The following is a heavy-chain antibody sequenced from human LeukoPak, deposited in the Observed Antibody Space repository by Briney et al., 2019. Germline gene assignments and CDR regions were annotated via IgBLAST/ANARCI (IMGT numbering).Heavy chain of an antibody. Sequence: GGSLRLSCAASGFTFSSYGMHWVRQAPGKGLEGVAVISYDGSNKYYADSVKGRFTISRDNSKNTLYLQMNSLRAEDTAVYYCAKGKGGYDYYYYYGMDVWGQGTTVTVSS. V-gene: IGHV3-30*18. CDR2: ISYDGSNK. D-gene: IGHD5-12*01. CDR3: AKGKGGYDYYYYYGMDV. J-gene: IGHJ6*02. CDR1: GFTFSSYG.